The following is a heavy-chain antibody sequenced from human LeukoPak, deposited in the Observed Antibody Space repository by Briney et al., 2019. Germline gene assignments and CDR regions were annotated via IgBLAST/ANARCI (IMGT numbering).Heavy chain of an antibody. J-gene: IGHJ3*02. Sequence: GGALRLSCAASGFTFSTYPMNWVRQAPGKGLEWISNIRDTGNDMYYADSVKGRFTTSRDNAKNSLYLQMNSLRAEDTAVYYCARVPAFDIWGRGTMVTVSS. CDR1: GFTFSTYP. CDR2: IRDTGNDM. V-gene: IGHV3-21*05. CDR3: ARVPAFDI.